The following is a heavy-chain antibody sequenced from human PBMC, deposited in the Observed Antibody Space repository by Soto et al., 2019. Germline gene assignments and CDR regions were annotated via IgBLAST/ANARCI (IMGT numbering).Heavy chain of an antibody. D-gene: IGHD6-13*01. CDR3: ARASSSWYRWFDP. CDR2: ISSSGSTI. V-gene: IGHV3-11*01. J-gene: IGHJ5*02. Sequence: GGSLRLPCAASGFTFSDYYMSWIRQAPGKGLEWVSYISSSGSTIYYADSVKGRFTISRDNAQNSLYLQMNSLRAEDTAVYYCARASSSWYRWFDPWGQGTLVTVSS. CDR1: GFTFSDYY.